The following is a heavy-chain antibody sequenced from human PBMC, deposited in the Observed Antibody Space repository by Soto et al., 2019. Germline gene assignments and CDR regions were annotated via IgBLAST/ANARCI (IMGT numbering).Heavy chain of an antibody. CDR2: INVYNGNT. CDR1: GYTFTNYG. CDR3: ARGVGSGSYYNQYNWFDP. J-gene: IGHJ5*02. D-gene: IGHD3-10*01. Sequence: QVQLVQSGGEVKKPGASVKVSCKASGYTFTNYGIIWWRQAPGQGLEWMGWINVYNGNTKYAQKVQGRVTMTTDTSTSTAYMELRSLRSDDTAVYYCARGVGSGSYYNQYNWFDPWGQGTLVTVSS. V-gene: IGHV1-18*01.